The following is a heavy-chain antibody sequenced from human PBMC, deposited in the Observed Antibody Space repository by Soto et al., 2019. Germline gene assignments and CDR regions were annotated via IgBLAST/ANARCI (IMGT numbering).Heavy chain of an antibody. J-gene: IGHJ6*02. CDR3: ARDATERYDYVWGRGYYGMDV. D-gene: IGHD3-16*01. Sequence: KPSETLSLTCTVSCGSISSGGYYWSGIRQPPGKGLEWIGYIYYSGSTYYNPSLKSRVIISVDTSKNQFSLKLSSVTAADTAVYYCARDATERYDYVWGRGYYGMDVWGQGTTVTVSS. CDR2: IYYSGST. CDR1: CGSISSGGYY. V-gene: IGHV4-30-4*01.